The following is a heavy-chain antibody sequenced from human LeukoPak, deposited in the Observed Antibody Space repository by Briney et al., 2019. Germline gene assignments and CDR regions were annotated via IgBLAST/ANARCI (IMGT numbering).Heavy chain of an antibody. CDR1: GGSISSHY. CDR2: IYYSGST. Sequence: SETLSLACTVSGGSISSHYWSWIRQPPGKGLEWIAYIYYSGSTNYNPSLKSRVTISLDTSKNQFSLKLSSMTAADTAVYYCARNPYYYDSSGYYGAFDIWAKGQWSPSLQ. V-gene: IGHV4-59*11. CDR3: ARNPYYYDSSGYYGAFDI. D-gene: IGHD3-22*01. J-gene: IGHJ3*02.